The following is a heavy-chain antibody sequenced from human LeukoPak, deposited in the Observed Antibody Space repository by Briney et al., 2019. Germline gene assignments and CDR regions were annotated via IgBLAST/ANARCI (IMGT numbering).Heavy chain of an antibody. J-gene: IGHJ4*02. Sequence: GESLKISFKGSGYPFTNYWIGWVRQMPGKGLEFMGVIYPGDSDTRYSPSFQGQVTISVDKSINTAYLQWSSLKASDSAMYYCARAGYSNRWDGVDYWGQGTLVTVSS. V-gene: IGHV5-51*01. CDR3: ARAGYSNRWDGVDY. CDR1: GYPFTNYW. CDR2: IYPGDSDT. D-gene: IGHD2/OR15-2a*01.